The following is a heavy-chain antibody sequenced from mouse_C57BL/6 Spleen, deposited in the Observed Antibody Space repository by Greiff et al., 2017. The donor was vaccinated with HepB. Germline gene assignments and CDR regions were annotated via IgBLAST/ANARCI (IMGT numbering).Heavy chain of an antibody. CDR2: INPSTGGT. CDR3: ARGYYGRE. Sequence: EVKLQESGPELVKPGASVKISCKASGYSFTGYYMNWVKQSPEKSLEWIGEINPSTGGTTYNQKFKAKATLTVDKSSSTAYMQLKSLTSEDSAVYYCARGYYGREWGQGTTLTVSS. CDR1: GYSFTGYY. V-gene: IGHV1-42*01. J-gene: IGHJ2*01. D-gene: IGHD1-1*01.